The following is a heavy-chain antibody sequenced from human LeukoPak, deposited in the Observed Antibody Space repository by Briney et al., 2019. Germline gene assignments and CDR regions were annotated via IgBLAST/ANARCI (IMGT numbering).Heavy chain of an antibody. V-gene: IGHV4-38-2*02. J-gene: IGHJ5*02. CDR3: ARDGEYSYGYWFDP. CDR2: IYHSGST. Sequence: PSETLSLTCTVSGYSISSGYYWGWIRQPPGKGLEWIGSIYHSGSTYYNPSLKSRVTISVDTSKNQFSLKLSSVTAADTAVYYCARDGEYSYGYWFDPWGQGTLVTVSS. CDR1: GYSISSGYY. D-gene: IGHD5-18*01.